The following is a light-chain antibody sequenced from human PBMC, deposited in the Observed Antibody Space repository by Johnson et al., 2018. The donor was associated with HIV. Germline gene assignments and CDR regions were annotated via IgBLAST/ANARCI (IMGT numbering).Light chain of an antibody. CDR3: GTWDSSLSAYV. Sequence: QFVLTQPPSVSAAPGQKVTIYCSGSRSSTGRNYASWYQQLPGTAPKLLIYENNKRPSGIPDRFSGSKSGTSATLGITGLQTGDEADYYCGTWDSSLSAYVFGTGTRVTVL. CDR2: ENN. J-gene: IGLJ1*01. V-gene: IGLV1-51*02. CDR1: RSSTGRNY.